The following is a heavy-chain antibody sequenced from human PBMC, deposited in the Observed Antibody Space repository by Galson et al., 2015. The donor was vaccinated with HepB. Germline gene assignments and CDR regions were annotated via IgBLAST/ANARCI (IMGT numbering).Heavy chain of an antibody. D-gene: IGHD6-19*01. CDR2: ISYDGSNK. V-gene: IGHV3-30-3*01. CDR1: GFTFSSYA. J-gene: IGHJ4*02. Sequence: LRLSCAASGFTFSSYAMHWVRQTPGKGLEWVAVISYDGSNKYYADSVKGRFTISRDNSKNTLYLQMNSLRAEDTAVYYCARASIAVAGTSSPFDYWGQGTLVTVSS. CDR3: ARASIAVAGTSSPFDY.